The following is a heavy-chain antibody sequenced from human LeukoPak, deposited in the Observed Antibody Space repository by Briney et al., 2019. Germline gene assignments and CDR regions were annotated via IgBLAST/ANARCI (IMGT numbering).Heavy chain of an antibody. CDR1: GYTFTSYD. CDR3: ARYYYDSSGYPYYYYYGMDV. J-gene: IGHJ6*04. V-gene: IGHV1-8*01. Sequence: ASVKVSCKASGYTFTSYDINWVRQATGQGLEWMGWMNPNSGNTGYAQKFQGRVTMTRNTSISTAYMELSSLRSEDAAVYYCARYYYDSSGYPYYYYYGMDVWGKGTTVTVSS. D-gene: IGHD3-22*01. CDR2: MNPNSGNT.